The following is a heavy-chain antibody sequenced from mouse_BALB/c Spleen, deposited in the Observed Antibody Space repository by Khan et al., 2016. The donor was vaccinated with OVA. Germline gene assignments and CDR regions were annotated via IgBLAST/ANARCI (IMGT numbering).Heavy chain of an antibody. CDR3: TRGEYGSPFAY. Sequence: QVQLQQSGAELVKPGASVKLSCKASGYTFTSYYMYWVKQRPGQGLEWIGEINPSIGGANVNEKFKSKATLTLDNSSSTAYMELRSLTSADSAVYYCTRGEYGSPFAYWGQGTLVTVSA. J-gene: IGHJ3*01. D-gene: IGHD1-1*01. V-gene: IGHV1S81*02. CDR2: INPSIGGA. CDR1: GYTFTSYY.